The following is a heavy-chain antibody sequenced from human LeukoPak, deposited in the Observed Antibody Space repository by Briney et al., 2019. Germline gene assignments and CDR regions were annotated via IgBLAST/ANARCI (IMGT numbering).Heavy chain of an antibody. J-gene: IGHJ4*02. Sequence: SGPTPVNPTQTLTLTCTFSGFSLSTSGMRVSWIRQPPGKALEWLARIDWDDDKFYSTSLKTRLTISKDTSKNQVVLTMTNMDPVDTATYYCARTSRGSGSYYLPFDYWGQGTLVTVSS. CDR1: GFSLSTSGMR. CDR2: IDWDDDK. V-gene: IGHV2-70*04. D-gene: IGHD3-10*01. CDR3: ARTSRGSGSYYLPFDY.